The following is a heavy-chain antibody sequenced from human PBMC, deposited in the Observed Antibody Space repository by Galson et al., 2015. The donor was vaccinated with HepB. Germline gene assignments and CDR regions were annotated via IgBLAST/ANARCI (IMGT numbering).Heavy chain of an antibody. J-gene: IGHJ5*02. D-gene: IGHD2-15*01. V-gene: IGHV1-18*01. CDR2: ISPHNRYT. Sequence: SVKVSCKASGYTFSSYSITWVRQAPGQGLEWVGWISPHNRYTNYTQNFQGRDTMTTDTSTSTAYMELRSLRSDDTAVYYCARGALVVAVGATQNNWFDPWGRATLVTVSS. CDR3: ARGALVVAVGATQNNWFDP. CDR1: GYTFSSYS.